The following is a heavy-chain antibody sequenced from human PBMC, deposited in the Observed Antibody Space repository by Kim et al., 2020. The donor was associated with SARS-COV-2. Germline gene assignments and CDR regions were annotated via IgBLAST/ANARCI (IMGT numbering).Heavy chain of an antibody. Sequence: GGSLRLSCAASGFTFSSYSMNWVRQAPGKGLEWVSSISSSSSYIYYADSVKGRFTISRDNAKNSLYLQMNSLRAEDTAVYYCASESSSWYAGGYWGQGTLVTVSS. CDR3: ASESSSWYAGGY. J-gene: IGHJ4*02. CDR1: GFTFSSYS. D-gene: IGHD6-13*01. V-gene: IGHV3-21*01. CDR2: ISSSSSYI.